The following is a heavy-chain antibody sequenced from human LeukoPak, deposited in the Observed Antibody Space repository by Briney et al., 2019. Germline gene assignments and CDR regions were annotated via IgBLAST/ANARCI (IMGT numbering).Heavy chain of an antibody. J-gene: IGHJ4*02. CDR3: ARDSSGYDTLDY. V-gene: IGHV4-30-4*01. Sequence: SETLSLTCTVSGGSISSGDYYWSWIRQPPGRGLEWIGYIHDCGRTYYNPSLMSRVTMSVDTSKNQFSLKLSSVTAADTAVYYCARDSSGYDTLDYWGQGTLVTVSS. D-gene: IGHD3-22*01. CDR1: GGSISSGDYY. CDR2: IHDCGRT.